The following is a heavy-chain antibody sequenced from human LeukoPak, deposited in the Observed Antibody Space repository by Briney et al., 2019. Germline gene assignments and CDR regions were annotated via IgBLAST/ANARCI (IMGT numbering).Heavy chain of an antibody. CDR1: GFTFNSYW. Sequence: GGSLRLSCAASGFTFNSYWMNWVRQAPGKGLEWVAVIWYDGSKKYYADSVKGRFTISRDNSKNTLYLQMNSLRAEDTAVYYCAREATPYYGMDVWGQGTTVTVSS. CDR2: IWYDGSKK. D-gene: IGHD5-12*01. CDR3: AREATPYYGMDV. V-gene: IGHV3-33*08. J-gene: IGHJ6*02.